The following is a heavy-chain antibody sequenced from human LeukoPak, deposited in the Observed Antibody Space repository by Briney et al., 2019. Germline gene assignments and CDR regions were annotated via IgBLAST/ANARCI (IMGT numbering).Heavy chain of an antibody. D-gene: IGHD3-22*01. J-gene: IGHJ1*01. CDR3: AKDDSSGLISLGTFQH. CDR2: ISSSSTYI. CDR1: GFSFTTYG. Sequence: GGSLRLSCAASGFSFTTYGMSWVRQAPGKGLEWVSSISSSSTYIYYADSVRGRFTVSRDNANNSLYLQMNSLRDEDTAIYYCAKDDSSGLISLGTFQHWGQGTLVTVSS. V-gene: IGHV3-21*01.